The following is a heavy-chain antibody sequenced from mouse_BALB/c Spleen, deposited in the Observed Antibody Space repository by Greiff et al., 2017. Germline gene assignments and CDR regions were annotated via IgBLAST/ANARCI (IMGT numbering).Heavy chain of an antibody. CDR2: IDPANGNT. CDR1: GFNIKDTY. J-gene: IGHJ4*01. CDR3: ASYYGSSYGGYAMDY. Sequence: VQLQQSGAELVKPGASVKLSCTASGFNIKDTYMHWVKQRPEQGLEWIGRIDPANGNTKYDPKFQGKATITADTSSNTAYLQLSSLTSEDTAVYYCASYYGSSYGGYAMDYWGQGTSVTVSS. V-gene: IGHV14-3*02. D-gene: IGHD1-1*01.